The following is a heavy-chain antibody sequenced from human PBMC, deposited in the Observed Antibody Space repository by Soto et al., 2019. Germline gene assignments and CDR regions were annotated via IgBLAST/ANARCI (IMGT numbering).Heavy chain of an antibody. CDR1: GGSFSGYY. J-gene: IGHJ4*02. Sequence: SETLSLTCAVYGGSFSGYYWSWIRQPPGKGLEWIGEINHSGSTNYNPSLKSRVTISVDTSKNQFSLKLSSVTAADTAVYYCARGEAACPPFFDYWGQGTLVTVSS. CDR2: INHSGST. CDR3: ARGEAACPPFFDY. V-gene: IGHV4-34*01. D-gene: IGHD6-6*01.